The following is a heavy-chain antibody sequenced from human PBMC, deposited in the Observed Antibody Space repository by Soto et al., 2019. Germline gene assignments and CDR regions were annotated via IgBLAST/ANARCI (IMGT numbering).Heavy chain of an antibody. CDR1: GGSISSGGYY. J-gene: IGHJ6*03. V-gene: IGHV4-31*03. CDR2: IYYNGST. D-gene: IGHD3-10*01. Sequence: SVTLSLTCTVSGGSISSGGYYWSWIRQYPGKGQEWIGYIYYNGSTYYNPSLKSRDTISVDISKYRFSLKLSSLTFAVTVVYYCARVGDRLTNYYMDVWGKGTTVTFS. CDR3: ARVGDRLTNYYMDV.